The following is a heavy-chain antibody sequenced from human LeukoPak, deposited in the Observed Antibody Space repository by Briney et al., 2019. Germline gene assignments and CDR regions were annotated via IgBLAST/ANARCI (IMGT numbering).Heavy chain of an antibody. CDR3: AREGDSGSYYSFDY. J-gene: IGHJ4*02. D-gene: IGHD1-26*01. CDR1: GFTFSTYS. Sequence: GGSLRLSSAASGFTFSTYSMHWVRQAPGKGLEWVSSISLSGTYIDYADSVKGRFTISRDNAKNSLYLQVNSLRAEDTALYYCAREGDSGSYYSFDYWGQGTLVTVSS. V-gene: IGHV3-21*01. CDR2: ISLSGTYI.